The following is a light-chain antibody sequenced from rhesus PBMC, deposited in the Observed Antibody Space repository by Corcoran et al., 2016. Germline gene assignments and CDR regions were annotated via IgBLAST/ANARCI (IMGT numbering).Light chain of an antibody. V-gene: IGKV3-35*01. CDR2: YAS. J-gene: IGKJ2*01. CDR1: QSVSSN. CDR3: QQYNNWNS. Sequence: EIVMTQSPATLSLSPGERATLSCRASQSVSSNLAWYQQKPGQAPRLLIYYASNRATSIPDRLSGSGSGTDFTLTISSLEPEDVGVYYCQQYNNWNSFGQGTKVEIK.